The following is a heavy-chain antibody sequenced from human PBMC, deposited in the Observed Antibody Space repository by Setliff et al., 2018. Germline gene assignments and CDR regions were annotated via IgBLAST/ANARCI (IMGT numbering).Heavy chain of an antibody. CDR1: GASINNHY. D-gene: IGHD2-15*01. J-gene: IGHJ6*03. CDR2: VSHSGST. V-gene: IGHV4-59*11. CDR3: ARAPGRQDYHYMEL. Sequence: PSETLSLTCTVSGASINNHYWAWIRQPPGKGLEWIGYVSHSGSTDYNPSLRSRVTVSVDTSRIHFSLKLGSVTAADTAVYYCARAPGRQDYHYMELWGKGTTVTVSS.